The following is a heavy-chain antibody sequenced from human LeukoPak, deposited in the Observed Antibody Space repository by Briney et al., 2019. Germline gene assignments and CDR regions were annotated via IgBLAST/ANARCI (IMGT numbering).Heavy chain of an antibody. Sequence: PGGSLRLSCATSGFTFSIYTMNWVRQAPGKGLEWVSCISSGGTYIYNADSVKGRFTISRDNAKNSLYLQMNNLRAEDTAVYYCAREEDSSTIRSSHGMDVWGQGTTVTVS. V-gene: IGHV3-21*01. D-gene: IGHD6-6*01. CDR3: AREEDSSTIRSSHGMDV. CDR1: GFTFSIYT. J-gene: IGHJ6*02. CDR2: ISSGGTYI.